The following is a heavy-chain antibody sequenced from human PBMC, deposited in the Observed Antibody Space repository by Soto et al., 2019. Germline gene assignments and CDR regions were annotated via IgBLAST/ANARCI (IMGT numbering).Heavy chain of an antibody. CDR1: GGSLSGYY. D-gene: IGHD3-3*01. CDR2: ITPGGSA. Sequence: QVQLQQRGAGLLKPSETLSLTCGVYGGSLSGYYWSWIRQLPGKGLEWIGEITPGGSAAYHPSLSRRAAISLDTSKNQISLEMNSVTAADTGVYYCARGGGWRWTPTWGQGTLVTVSS. V-gene: IGHV4-34*01. J-gene: IGHJ4*02. CDR3: ARGGGWRWTPT.